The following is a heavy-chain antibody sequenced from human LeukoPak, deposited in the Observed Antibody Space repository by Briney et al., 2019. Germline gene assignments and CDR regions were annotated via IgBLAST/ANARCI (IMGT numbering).Heavy chain of an antibody. CDR3: ARQSSSSWYYFDY. J-gene: IGHJ4*02. CDR1: GGSISSYY. CDR2: IYYSGST. V-gene: IGHV4-59*08. Sequence: SETLSLTCTASGGSISSYYWSWIRQPPGKGLEWIGYIYYSGSTNYNPSLKSRVTISVDTSKNQFSLKLSSVTAADTAVYYCARQSSSSWYYFDYWGQGTLVTVSS. D-gene: IGHD6-13*01.